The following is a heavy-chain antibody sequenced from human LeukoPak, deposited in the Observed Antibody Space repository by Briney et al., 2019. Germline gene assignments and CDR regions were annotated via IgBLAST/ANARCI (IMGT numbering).Heavy chain of an antibody. CDR1: GFTFSNYG. V-gene: IGHV3-23*01. J-gene: IGHJ3*02. D-gene: IGHD3-9*01. CDR2: ITGSGGNT. Sequence: PGGTLRLSCAASGFTFSNYGMNWVRQAPGKGLEWVSGITGSGGNTYYADSVKGRFTISRDNSKNTMYLQMNSLRAEDTAVYYCAKGPNYDILTGWRKTYNAFDIWGHGTMVTVSS. CDR3: AKGPNYDILTGWRKTYNAFDI.